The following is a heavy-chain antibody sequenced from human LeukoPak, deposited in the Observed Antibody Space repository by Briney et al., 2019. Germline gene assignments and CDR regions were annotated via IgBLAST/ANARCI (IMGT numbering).Heavy chain of an antibody. Sequence: GGSLRLSCAASGFTFSSYGMHWVRQAPGKGLEWVAVIWYDGSNKYYADSVKGRFTISRDNSKNTLYLQMNSLRAEDTAVYYCAKELGYYYDSPIDYWGQGTLVTVSS. D-gene: IGHD3-22*01. CDR1: GFTFSSYG. CDR3: AKELGYYYDSPIDY. V-gene: IGHV3-33*06. J-gene: IGHJ4*02. CDR2: IWYDGSNK.